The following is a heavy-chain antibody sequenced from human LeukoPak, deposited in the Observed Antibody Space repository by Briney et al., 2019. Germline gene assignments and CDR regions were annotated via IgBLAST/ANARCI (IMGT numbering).Heavy chain of an antibody. J-gene: IGHJ3*02. CDR1: GGSFSGYY. CDR3: ARPSTHYDFWSGYYTPGAFDI. Sequence: SETLSLTCAVYGGSFSGYYWSWIRQPPGKGLEWIGEINHSGSTNYNPSLKSRVTISVDTSKNQFSLKLSSVTAADTAVYYCARPSTHYDFWSGYYTPGAFDIWGQGTMVTVSS. D-gene: IGHD3-3*01. CDR2: INHSGST. V-gene: IGHV4-34*01.